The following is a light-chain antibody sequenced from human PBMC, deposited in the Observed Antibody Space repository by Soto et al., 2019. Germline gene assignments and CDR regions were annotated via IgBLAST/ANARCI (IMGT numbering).Light chain of an antibody. CDR1: SSNIGAGYD. J-gene: IGLJ1*01. CDR3: QAYDSSLSGYV. Sequence: QSVLTQPPSVSGAPGQRVTISCTGSSSNIGAGYDVHWYQQLPGTAPKLLIYGNSNRPSGVPDRCSGSKSGTSASLAITGLQAEDEADYYCQAYDSSLSGYVFGTGTTLTVL. V-gene: IGLV1-40*01. CDR2: GNS.